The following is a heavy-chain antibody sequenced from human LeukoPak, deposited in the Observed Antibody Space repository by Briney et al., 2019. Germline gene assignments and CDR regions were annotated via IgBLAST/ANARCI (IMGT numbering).Heavy chain of an antibody. D-gene: IGHD3-16*01. CDR3: ARDYDYVWGSHY. CDR1: GFTFSSYE. Sequence: GGSLRLSCAASGFTFSSYEMNWVRQAPGKGLEWVSYISSSGSTIYYADSVKGRFTISRDNAKNSLYLQMNSLRAEDTAVYCCARDYDYVWGSHYWGQGTLVTVSS. V-gene: IGHV3-48*03. CDR2: ISSSGSTI. J-gene: IGHJ4*02.